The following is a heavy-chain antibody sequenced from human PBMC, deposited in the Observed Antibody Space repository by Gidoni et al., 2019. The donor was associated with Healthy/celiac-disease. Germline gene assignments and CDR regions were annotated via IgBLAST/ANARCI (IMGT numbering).Heavy chain of an antibody. V-gene: IGHV3-30-3*01. CDR3: ARSLMERYCSSTSCYYFDY. CDR1: GFTFSSDA. D-gene: IGHD2-2*01. J-gene: IGHJ4*02. Sequence: QVQLVESGGGVVQPGRSLRLSCAASGFTFSSDAMHWVRQAPGKGLAWVAVISYDGSNKYYADSVKGRFTISRDNSKNTLYLQMNSLRAEDTAVYYCARSLMERYCSSTSCYYFDYWGQGTLVTVSS. CDR2: ISYDGSNK.